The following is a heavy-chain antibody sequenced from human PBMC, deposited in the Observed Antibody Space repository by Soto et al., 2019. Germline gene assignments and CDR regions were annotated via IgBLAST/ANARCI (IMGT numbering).Heavy chain of an antibody. J-gene: IGHJ3*02. V-gene: IGHV3-66*01. Sequence: EVQLVESGAGLVQPGGSLRLSCTASGFIVSDTYVNWVRQAPGKGLEWVSVISNRGDTHYADSVRGRFSLSRDISDNTLHLQMNNLRVEDTAVYYCAREPRYCRGGSCSITGDAYDIWGQGTMVTVSS. D-gene: IGHD2-15*01. CDR2: ISNRGDT. CDR1: GFIVSDTY. CDR3: AREPRYCRGGSCSITGDAYDI.